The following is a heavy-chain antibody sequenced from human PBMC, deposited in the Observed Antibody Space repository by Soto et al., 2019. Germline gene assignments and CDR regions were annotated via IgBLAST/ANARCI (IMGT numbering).Heavy chain of an antibody. CDR3: ATPPPLRGYSYGQTGPFDY. Sequence: EVQLLESGGGLVQPGGSLRLSCAASGFTFSSYAMSWVRQAPGKGLEWVSAISGSGGSTYYADSVKGRFTISRDNSKNALYLQMNSLRAEDRAVYCCATPPPLRGYSYGQTGPFDYGGQGTLVTVSS. CDR1: GFTFSSYA. D-gene: IGHD5-18*01. CDR2: ISGSGGST. J-gene: IGHJ4*02. V-gene: IGHV3-23*01.